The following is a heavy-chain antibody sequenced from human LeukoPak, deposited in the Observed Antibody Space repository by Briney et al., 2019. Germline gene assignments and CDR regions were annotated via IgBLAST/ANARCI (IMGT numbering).Heavy chain of an antibody. D-gene: IGHD5-18*01. Sequence: SVKVSCKASGGTFSSYAISWVRQAPGQGLEWMGGINPIFGTANYAQKFQGRVTITADESTSTAYMELSSLRSEDTAVYYCTLSGYSYGLYFDYWGQGTLVTVSS. CDR3: TLSGYSYGLYFDY. CDR2: INPIFGTA. J-gene: IGHJ4*02. V-gene: IGHV1-69*13. CDR1: GGTFSSYA.